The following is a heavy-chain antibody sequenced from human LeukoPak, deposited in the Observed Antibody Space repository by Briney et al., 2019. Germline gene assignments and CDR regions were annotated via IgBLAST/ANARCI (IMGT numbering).Heavy chain of an antibody. CDR2: INWNGGST. CDR1: GFTFDDYG. Sequence: GGSLRLSCAASGFTFDDYGMSWVRQAPGRGLEWVSGINWNGGSTGYADSVKGRFTISRDNAKNSLYLQMNSLRAEDTALYYCARVGYYYYYYMDVWGKGTTVTVSS. J-gene: IGHJ6*03. CDR3: ARVGYYYYYYMDV. V-gene: IGHV3-20*04.